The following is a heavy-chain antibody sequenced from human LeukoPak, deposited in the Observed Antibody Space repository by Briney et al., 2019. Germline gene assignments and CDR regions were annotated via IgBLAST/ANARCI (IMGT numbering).Heavy chain of an antibody. D-gene: IGHD2-15*01. CDR2: ISAYNGNT. V-gene: IGHV1-18*01. CDR1: GYTFTSYG. J-gene: IGHJ4*02. CDR3: ARDPVAATMVSFGY. Sequence: ASVKVSCKASGYTFTSYGISWVRQAPGQGLEWMGWISAYNGNTNYAQKPQGRVTMTTDTSTSTAYRELRSLSSDDTAVYCCARDPVAATMVSFGYWGQGTLVTVSS.